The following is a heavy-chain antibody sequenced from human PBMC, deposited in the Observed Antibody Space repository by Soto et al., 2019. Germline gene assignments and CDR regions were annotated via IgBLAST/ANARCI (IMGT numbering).Heavy chain of an antibody. CDR2: INHSGST. CDR1: GGSFSGYY. Sequence: QVQLQQWGAGLLKPSETLSLTCAVYGGSFSGYYWSWIRQPPGKGLEWIGEINHSGSTNYNPSLKSRVTISVDTSKNQFSLKLSSVTAADTAVYYCARGRLTGTHFLSIAVAGTGRSLYYYYGMDVW. D-gene: IGHD6-19*01. V-gene: IGHV4-34*01. J-gene: IGHJ6*01. CDR3: ARGRLTGTHFLSIAVAGTGRSLYYYYGMDV.